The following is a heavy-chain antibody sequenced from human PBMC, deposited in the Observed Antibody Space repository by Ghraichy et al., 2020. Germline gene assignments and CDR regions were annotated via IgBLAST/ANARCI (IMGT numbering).Heavy chain of an antibody. CDR3: AREEQWLATPNYFDY. D-gene: IGHD6-19*01. V-gene: IGHV4-39*01. CDR2: IYYSGST. CDR1: GGSISSSSYY. Sequence: SETLSLTCTVSGGSISSSSYYWGWIRQPPGKGLEWIGSIYYSGSTYYNPSLKSRVTISVDTSKNQFSLKLSSVTAADTAVYYCAREEQWLATPNYFDYWGQGTLVTVSS. J-gene: IGHJ4*02.